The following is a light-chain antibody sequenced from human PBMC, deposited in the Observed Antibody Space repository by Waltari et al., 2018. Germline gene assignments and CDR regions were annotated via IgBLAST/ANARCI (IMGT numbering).Light chain of an antibody. J-gene: IGKJ1*01. V-gene: IGKV4-1*01. CDR2: WAS. Sequence: DIVMTQSPDSLAASLGERATIKCKSNQSLFYRTYNQNYLAWYQQKPGQPPELLIYWASTRESGVPDRFSGSGSGTDFTLTISSLQAEDVAFYYCQQYYSSPWTFGQGTKVEVK. CDR3: QQYYSSPWT. CDR1: QSLFYRTYNQNY.